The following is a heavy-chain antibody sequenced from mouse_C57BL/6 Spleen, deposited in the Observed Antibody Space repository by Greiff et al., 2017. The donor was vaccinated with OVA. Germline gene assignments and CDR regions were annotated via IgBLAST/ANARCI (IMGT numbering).Heavy chain of an antibody. CDR1: GYTFTSYW. Sequence: QVQLQQPGAELVRPGSSVKLSCKASGYTFTSYWMHWVKQRPIQGLEWIGNIDPSDSETHYNQKFKDKATLTVDKSSSTAYMQLSSLTSEDSAVYYCARPPDYYGSILAYWGQGTLVTVSA. CDR2: IDPSDSET. J-gene: IGHJ3*01. D-gene: IGHD1-1*01. V-gene: IGHV1-52*01. CDR3: ARPPDYYGSILAY.